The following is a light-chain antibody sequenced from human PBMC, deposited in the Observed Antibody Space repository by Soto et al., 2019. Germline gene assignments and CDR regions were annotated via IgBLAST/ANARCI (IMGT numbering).Light chain of an antibody. V-gene: IGKV1-5*03. CDR2: KAS. CDR3: QQYNSYPWT. J-gene: IGKJ1*01. CDR1: QSISSW. Sequence: DIQMTQSPSSLSASVGDRVTITCRASQSISSWLAWYQQKPGKAPKLLIYKASTLESGVPSRFSGSGSGTEFTLTISSLQPDDFATYCCQQYNSYPWTFGQGTKVDI.